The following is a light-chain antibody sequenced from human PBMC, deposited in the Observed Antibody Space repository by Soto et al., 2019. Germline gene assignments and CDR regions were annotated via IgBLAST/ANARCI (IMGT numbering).Light chain of an antibody. CDR1: TNDIGGFNA. CDR3: FSYTRSNTWI. CDR2: EVT. J-gene: IGLJ2*01. V-gene: IGLV2-14*01. Sequence: QSVLTQPASVSGSPGQSITISCTGTTNDIGGFNAVSWYRRHSGTAPRLLIYEVTNRPSGVSDRFSGSKSGITASLTISGLRADDEADYFCFSYTRSNTWIFGGGTKLTVL.